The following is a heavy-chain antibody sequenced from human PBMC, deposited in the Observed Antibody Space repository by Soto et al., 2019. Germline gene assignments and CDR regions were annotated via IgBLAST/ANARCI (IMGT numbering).Heavy chain of an antibody. J-gene: IGHJ4*02. CDR2: ISSTTNYM. CDR1: GFTFTRYS. CDR3: ARESEDLTSNFDY. V-gene: IGHV3-21*06. Sequence: PGGSLRLSCAASGFTFTRYSMNWVRRAPGKGLEWVSSISSTTNYMYYGDSMKGRFTISRDNAKNSLYLEMNSLRAEDTAVYYCARESEDLTSNFDYWGQGTLVTVSS.